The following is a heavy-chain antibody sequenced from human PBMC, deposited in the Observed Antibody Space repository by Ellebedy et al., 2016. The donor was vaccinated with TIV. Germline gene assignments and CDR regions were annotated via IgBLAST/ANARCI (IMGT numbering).Heavy chain of an antibody. D-gene: IGHD3-9*01. J-gene: IGHJ4*02. V-gene: IGHV1-18*04. CDR1: GYTFTSYG. Sequence: ASVKVSXKASGYTFTSYGISWVRQAPGQGLEWMGWFSAYNGNTNYAQKLQGRVAMTTDTSTSTAYMELRSLRSDDTAVYYCARVPYFDWLLMNYYFDYWGQGTLVTVSS. CDR2: FSAYNGNT. CDR3: ARVPYFDWLLMNYYFDY.